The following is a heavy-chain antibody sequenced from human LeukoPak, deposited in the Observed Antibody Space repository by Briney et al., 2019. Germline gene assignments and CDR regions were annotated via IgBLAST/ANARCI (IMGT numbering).Heavy chain of an antibody. Sequence: SETLSLTCTVCGGSISSYYWSWIRQPPGKGLEWIGYIYYSGSTNYNPSLKSRVTISVDTSKNQFSLKLSSVTAADTAVYYCARFSPLGDGYVFDYWGQGTLVTVSS. CDR2: IYYSGST. V-gene: IGHV4-59*01. CDR1: GGSISSYY. J-gene: IGHJ4*02. CDR3: ARFSPLGDGYVFDY. D-gene: IGHD5-24*01.